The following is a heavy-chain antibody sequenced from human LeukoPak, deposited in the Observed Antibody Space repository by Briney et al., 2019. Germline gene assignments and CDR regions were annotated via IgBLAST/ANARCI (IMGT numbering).Heavy chain of an antibody. CDR1: GFTFSSYG. CDR2: IRYDGSNK. Sequence: PGGSLRLSCAASGFTFSSYGMHWVRQAPGKGLEWVAFIRYDGSNKYYADSVKGRFTISRDNSKNTLYLQMNSLRAEDTAVYYCARAFVTVITGHDAFDIWGQGTMVTVSS. J-gene: IGHJ3*02. V-gene: IGHV3-30*02. CDR3: ARAFVTVITGHDAFDI. D-gene: IGHD4-11*01.